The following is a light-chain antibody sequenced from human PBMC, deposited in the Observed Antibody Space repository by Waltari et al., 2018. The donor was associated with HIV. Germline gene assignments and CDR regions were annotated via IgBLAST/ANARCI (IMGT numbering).Light chain of an antibody. CDR2: WAS. Sequence: VLTQSPDSLAVSLGARAPITCKPTQSVLYNSDNKNYLAWYQQKPGQPPNLLISWASTRESGVPDRFSGSGSGTDFTLTISSLQAEDVAIYYCQQYHTSWTFGQGTKVEIK. CDR3: QQYHTSWT. J-gene: IGKJ1*01. V-gene: IGKV4-1*01. CDR1: QSVLYNSDNKNY.